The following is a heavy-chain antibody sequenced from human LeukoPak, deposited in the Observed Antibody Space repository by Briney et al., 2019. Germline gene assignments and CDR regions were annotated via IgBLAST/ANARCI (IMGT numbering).Heavy chain of an antibody. J-gene: IGHJ5*02. V-gene: IGHV4-59*01. Sequence: SETLSLTCAVYGGSFSGYYWSWIRQPPGKGLEWIGYIYYSGSTNYNPSLKSRVTISVDTSKNQFSLKLSSVTAADTAVYYCARDLGYGRDNWFDPWGQGTLVTVSS. CDR1: GGSFSGYY. CDR3: ARDLGYGRDNWFDP. D-gene: IGHD3-10*02. CDR2: IYYSGST.